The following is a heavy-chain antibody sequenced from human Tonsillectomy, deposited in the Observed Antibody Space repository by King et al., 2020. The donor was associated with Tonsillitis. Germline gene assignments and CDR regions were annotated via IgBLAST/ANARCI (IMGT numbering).Heavy chain of an antibody. CDR1: GFIFDDYA. D-gene: IGHD3-3*01. J-gene: IGHJ5*02. Sequence: VQLVESGGGLVQPGGSLRLSCAASGFIFDDYAMHWVRQVPGKGLEWVSGISSNSDIIDYADSVKGRFTISRDNAKSSLYLQMNSLRADDTALYYCATDPGLYYDFWSGYYGLDPWGQGTLVTVSS. V-gene: IGHV3-9*01. CDR3: ATDPGLYYDFWSGYYGLDP. CDR2: ISSNSDII.